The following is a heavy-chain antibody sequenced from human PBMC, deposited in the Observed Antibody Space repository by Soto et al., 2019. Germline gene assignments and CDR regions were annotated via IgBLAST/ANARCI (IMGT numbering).Heavy chain of an antibody. CDR3: ARDILSVGPRANDAFDV. V-gene: IGHV1-3*01. Sequence: QVQLVQSGAEVRKPGASVNISCRASGFSFSDNLINWVRQAPGQSLEWMGWINPDNGNTRYSQTFRGRVTISRHSSASIAYVEVSDLPSEDAAVYYWARDILSVGPRANDAFDVFGHATMVTVSS. J-gene: IGHJ3*01. CDR2: INPDNGNT. D-gene: IGHD2-8*02. CDR1: GFSFSDNL.